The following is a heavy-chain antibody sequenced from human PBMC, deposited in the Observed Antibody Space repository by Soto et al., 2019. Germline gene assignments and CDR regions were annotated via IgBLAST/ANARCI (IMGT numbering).Heavy chain of an antibody. Sequence: QVQLVQSGAEVKKPGASVKVSCKASGYSFITYGVSWVRQAPGQGLEWLGWINAYNGNTNYAQKFQGRVTMTTDTSTSTVYMELRSLRSDDTGVYYCARDENLGNAIDYYGMDVWGQGSTVTVSS. J-gene: IGHJ6*02. V-gene: IGHV1-18*04. CDR1: GYSFITYG. CDR2: INAYNGNT. D-gene: IGHD1-1*01. CDR3: ARDENLGNAIDYYGMDV.